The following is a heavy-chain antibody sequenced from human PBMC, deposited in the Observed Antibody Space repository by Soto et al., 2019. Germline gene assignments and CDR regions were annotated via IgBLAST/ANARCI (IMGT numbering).Heavy chain of an antibody. Sequence: SVKVSCKACGDTFSVYAMDWVRQAPGRRLEWMGWINAGYGNTKYAQKFQGRVTMTTDTSTTTAHMELTSLRSDDTAVYYCASARPTSTVYALIVHWFDPWRQGTLV. CDR3: ASARPTSTVYALIVHWFDP. CDR1: GDTFSVYA. J-gene: IGHJ5*02. V-gene: IGHV1-3*01. D-gene: IGHD2-8*01. CDR2: INAGYGNT.